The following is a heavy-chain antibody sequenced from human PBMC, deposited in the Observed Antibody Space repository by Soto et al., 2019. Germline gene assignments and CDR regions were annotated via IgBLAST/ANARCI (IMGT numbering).Heavy chain of an antibody. V-gene: IGHV3-53*01. Sequence: GGSLRLACAVSGFTVSNTYMSWVRQAPGKGLEWVAVIYRGVSTHYADSVKGRFTISRDDSKNTIYLQMNSLRAEDTAVYYCARDRSDSSRADSFDVWGQGTMVTVSS. J-gene: IGHJ3*01. D-gene: IGHD6-25*01. CDR1: GFTVSNTY. CDR2: IYRGVST. CDR3: ARDRSDSSRADSFDV.